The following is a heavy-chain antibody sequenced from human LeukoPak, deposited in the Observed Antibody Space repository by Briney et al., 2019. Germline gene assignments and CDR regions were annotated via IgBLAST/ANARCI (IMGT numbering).Heavy chain of an antibody. CDR3: ARDVLITAPSYYYYMDV. J-gene: IGHJ6*03. V-gene: IGHV1-2*02. CDR1: GYTFTGYY. CDR2: INPNSGGT. Sequence: ASVKVSCKASGYTFTGYYMHWVRQAPGQGLEWMGWINPNSGGTNYAQKFQGRVTMTRDTSISTAYMELSRLRSDDTAVYYCARDVLITAPSYYYYMDVWGKGTTVTISS. D-gene: IGHD6-6*01.